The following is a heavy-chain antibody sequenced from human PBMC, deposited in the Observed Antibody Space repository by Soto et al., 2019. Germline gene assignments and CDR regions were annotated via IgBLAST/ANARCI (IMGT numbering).Heavy chain of an antibody. Sequence: ASVKVSCKASGYTFTSYYMHGVRQAPGRGLEWMGIINPSGGSTSYAQKFQGRVTMTRDTSTSTVYMELSSLRSEDTAVYYCARVRAGSGADVSGQRTTVTLCS. V-gene: IGHV1-46*01. CDR1: GYTFTSYY. CDR3: ARVRAGSGADV. CDR2: INPSGGST. J-gene: IGHJ6*02.